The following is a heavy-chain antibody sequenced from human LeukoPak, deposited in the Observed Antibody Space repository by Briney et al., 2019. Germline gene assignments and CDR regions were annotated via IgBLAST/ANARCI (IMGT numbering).Heavy chain of an antibody. CDR2: IKQDGSEM. J-gene: IGHJ4*02. Sequence: GGFLRLSCAASGFTFSNYWMNWVRQAPGKGLEWVAKIKQDGSEMYYVDSVKGRFTISRDNAKNSLYLQMNSLRAEDTAVYYCARQEGVIDSWGQGTLVTVSS. CDR3: ARQEGVIDS. CDR1: GFTFSNYW. D-gene: IGHD3-10*01. V-gene: IGHV3-7*01.